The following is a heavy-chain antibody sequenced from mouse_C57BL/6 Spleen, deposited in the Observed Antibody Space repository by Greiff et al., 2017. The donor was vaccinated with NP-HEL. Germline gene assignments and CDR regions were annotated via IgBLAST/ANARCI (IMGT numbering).Heavy chain of an antibody. CDR3: AGVYYGSSLAWFAY. D-gene: IGHD1-1*01. Sequence: EVQRVESGGGLVKPGGSLKLSCAASGFTFSSYAMSWVRQTPEKRLEWVATISDGGSYTYYPDNVKGRFTISRDNAKNNLYLQRSDLKSEDTAMYYGAGVYYGSSLAWFAYWGQGTLVTVSA. V-gene: IGHV5-4*01. CDR2: ISDGGSYT. CDR1: GFTFSSYA. J-gene: IGHJ3*01.